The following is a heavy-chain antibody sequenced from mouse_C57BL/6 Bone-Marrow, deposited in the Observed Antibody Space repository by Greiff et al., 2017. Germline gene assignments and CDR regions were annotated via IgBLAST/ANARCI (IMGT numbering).Heavy chain of an antibody. CDR2: IWSGGST. J-gene: IGHJ3*01. V-gene: IGHV2-2*01. CDR3: ASYSNYGWFAD. CDR1: GFSLTSYG. D-gene: IGHD2-5*01. Sequence: VKLVESGPGLVQPSQSLSITCTVSGFSLTSYGVHWVRQSPGKGLEWLGVIWSGGSTDYNAAFISRLSISKDNSKSQVFIKMNSLQADDTAIYYCASYSNYGWFADWGQGTLVTVSA.